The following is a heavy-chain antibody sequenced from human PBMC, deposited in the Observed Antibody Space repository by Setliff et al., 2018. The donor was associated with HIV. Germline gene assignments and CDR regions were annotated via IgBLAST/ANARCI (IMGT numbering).Heavy chain of an antibody. CDR2: IYYNGGT. CDR3: ARGGYWFDP. J-gene: IGHJ5*02. CDR1: GGSITTYF. Sequence: SCTVSGGSITTYFWSWIRQPPGKGLEWIAYIYYNGGTTYNPSLKSRATISLDTSKNHFSLKLSSVTADDTAVYYCARGGYWFDPWGQGTLVTVSS. V-gene: IGHV4-59*01.